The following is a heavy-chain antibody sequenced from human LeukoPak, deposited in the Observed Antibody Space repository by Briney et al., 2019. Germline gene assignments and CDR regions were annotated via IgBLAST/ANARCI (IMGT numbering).Heavy chain of an antibody. D-gene: IGHD3-9*01. CDR1: GFTFSNAW. Sequence: GGSLRLSCAASGFTFSNAWMSWVRQAPGKGLEWVAVIWYDGGNKYYADSVKGRFTISRDNSKNTLYLQMNSLRAEDTAVYYCARDSSLYYDILTGYYTVGDAFDIWGQGTMVTVSS. CDR2: IWYDGGNK. V-gene: IGHV3-33*08. J-gene: IGHJ3*02. CDR3: ARDSSLYYDILTGYYTVGDAFDI.